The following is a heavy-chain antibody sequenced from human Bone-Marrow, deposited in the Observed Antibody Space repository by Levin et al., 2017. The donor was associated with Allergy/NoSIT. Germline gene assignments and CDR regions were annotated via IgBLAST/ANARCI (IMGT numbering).Heavy chain of an antibody. CDR3: AHIESAYCSEGNCHWWFDS. CDR2: IYWDDDK. Sequence: SGPTLVKPTQTLTLTCTFSGFSLNTDEVGVAWIRQPPGRAPEWLALIYWDDDKRYSLSLKSRLTIAKDASKNQVVLTMTNMNPADTGTYYCAHIESAYCSEGNCHWWFDSWGQGTLVTVSS. V-gene: IGHV2-5*02. J-gene: IGHJ5*01. D-gene: IGHD2-21*01. CDR1: GFSLNTDEVG.